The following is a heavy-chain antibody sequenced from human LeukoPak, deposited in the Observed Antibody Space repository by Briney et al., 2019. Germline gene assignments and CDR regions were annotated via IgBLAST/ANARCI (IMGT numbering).Heavy chain of an antibody. D-gene: IGHD3-10*01. J-gene: IGHJ4*02. CDR1: GFTFSNAW. Sequence: GGSLRLSCAASGFTFSNAWMSWVRQAPGKGLEWVGRIQSKTDGGTIEYAAPVKGRFSISRDDSKTTLFLQMNSLKTEDTGVHYCSTLMVRGIINIWGQGTLVTVSS. V-gene: IGHV3-15*01. CDR3: STLMVRGIINI. CDR2: IQSKTDGGTI.